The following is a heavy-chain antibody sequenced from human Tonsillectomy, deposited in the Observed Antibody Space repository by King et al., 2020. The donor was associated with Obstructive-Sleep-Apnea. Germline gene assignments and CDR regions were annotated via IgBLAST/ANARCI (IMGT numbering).Heavy chain of an antibody. V-gene: IGHV3-74*03. CDR1: GFTFSGYW. J-gene: IGHJ4*02. CDR3: ARGGQGATLDY. CDR2: INSDGSST. D-gene: IGHD3-16*01. Sequence: VQLVESGGGLVQPGGSLRLSCAASGFTFSGYWMLWVRQAPGKGLVWVSRINSDGSSTMYAHSVEGRFTVSRDNANNTVSLQMHSLRDDDTALYYCARGGQGATLDYWGQGTLVTVSS.